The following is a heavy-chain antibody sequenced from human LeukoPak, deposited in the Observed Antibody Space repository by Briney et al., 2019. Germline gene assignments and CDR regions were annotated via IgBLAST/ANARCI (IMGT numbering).Heavy chain of an antibody. D-gene: IGHD3-16*02. V-gene: IGHV4-31*03. J-gene: IGHJ4*02. CDR1: GGPISSGGNY. CDR2: IYYVGNT. CDR3: ARVEVIGSTRYFDY. Sequence: SQTLSLTCTVSGGPISSGGNYWSWLRQLPGKGLEWIGYIYYVGNTSYNPSLKSRLSMSVDTSKNQFSLSLTSVTAADTAVYYCARVEVIGSTRYFDYWGQGAMVSVSS.